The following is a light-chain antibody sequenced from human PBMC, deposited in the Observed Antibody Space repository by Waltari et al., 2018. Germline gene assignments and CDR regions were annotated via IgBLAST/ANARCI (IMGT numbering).Light chain of an antibody. CDR3: RQYYSRRT. CDR1: QSLLYYSNDKNY. CDR2: WAA. V-gene: IGKV4-1*01. Sequence: DIVMTQSPESLAVSLGERATINCKSSQSLLYYSNDKNYLAWYQQKPGQPPKLLIYWAATRQSGVPDRFSGSGSGTDFTLTISSLQAEDVAVYYCRQYYSRRTFGQGTKVEIK. J-gene: IGKJ1*01.